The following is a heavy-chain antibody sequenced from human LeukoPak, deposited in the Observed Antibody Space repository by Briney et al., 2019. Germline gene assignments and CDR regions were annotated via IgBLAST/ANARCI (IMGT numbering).Heavy chain of an antibody. V-gene: IGHV1-2*02. CDR3: AKGRLSGSYNRFDY. Sequence: ASVKVSCKASGYTFSDYFMHWVRQAPGQGLEWMGWINPNSGDTNYAQKFQGRVTMTRDTSISTVYMELSSLGSDDTAVYYCAKGRLSGSYNRFDYWGLGTLVTVSS. J-gene: IGHJ4*02. CDR1: GYTFSDYF. CDR2: INPNSGDT. D-gene: IGHD1-26*01.